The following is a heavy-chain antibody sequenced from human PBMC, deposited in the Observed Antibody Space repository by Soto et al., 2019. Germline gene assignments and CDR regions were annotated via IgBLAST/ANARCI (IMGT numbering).Heavy chain of an antibody. CDR3: ARDTGYSYGNHYYYYGMDV. D-gene: IGHD5-18*01. CDR1: EGTIGGGGYY. CDR2: IYYSGST. J-gene: IGHJ6*02. V-gene: IGHV4-31*02. Sequence: SQPQPVPWTVSEGTIGGGGYYCSLKRQHPGKGLEWIGYIYYSGSTYYNPSLKSRVTISVDTSKNQFSLKLSSVTAADTAVYYCARDTGYSYGNHYYYYGMDVWGQGTTVTVSS.